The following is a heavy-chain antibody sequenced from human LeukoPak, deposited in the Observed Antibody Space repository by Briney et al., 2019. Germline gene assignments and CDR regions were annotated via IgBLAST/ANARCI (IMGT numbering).Heavy chain of an antibody. V-gene: IGHV4-34*01. CDR1: GGSFSSYY. Sequence: SETLSLTCAVYGGSFSSYYWSWIRQPPGKGLDWIGEINHSGSTNYNPSLKSRVTISVDTSKNQFSLKLSYVTAADTAVYYCARARSRYNWFDPWGQGTLVTVSS. J-gene: IGHJ5*02. CDR2: INHSGST. CDR3: ARARSRYNWFDP. D-gene: IGHD2-15*01.